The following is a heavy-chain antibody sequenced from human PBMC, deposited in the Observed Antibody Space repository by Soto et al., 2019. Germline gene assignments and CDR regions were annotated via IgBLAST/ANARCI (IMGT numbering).Heavy chain of an antibody. CDR2: ISGSGGST. CDR3: AKDRLYGDYPYYFDY. CDR1: GFTFSSYS. J-gene: IGHJ4*02. V-gene: IGHV3-23*01. D-gene: IGHD4-17*01. Sequence: GGSLRLSCAASGFTFSSYSMNWVRQAPGKGLEWVSAISGSGGSTYYADSVKGRFTISRDNSKNTLYLQMNSLRAEDTAVYYCAKDRLYGDYPYYFDYWGQGTLVTVSS.